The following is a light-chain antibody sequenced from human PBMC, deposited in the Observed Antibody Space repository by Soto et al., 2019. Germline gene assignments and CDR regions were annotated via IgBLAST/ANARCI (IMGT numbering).Light chain of an antibody. CDR3: LSFASSLSVV. V-gene: IGLV1-40*01. Sequence: QSVLTQPPSVSGAPGQRVTISCTGSSSNVGAGYDVHWYQQLPGRAPKLLIYGNTNRPSGVPDRFSGSKSGTSASLAITGLHAEDEADYYCLSFASSLSVVFGGGTQLTVL. CDR2: GNT. J-gene: IGLJ2*01. CDR1: SSNVGAGYD.